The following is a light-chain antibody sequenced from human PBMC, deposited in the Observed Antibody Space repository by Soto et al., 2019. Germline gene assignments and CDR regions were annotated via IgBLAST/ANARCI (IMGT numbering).Light chain of an antibody. CDR2: EDN. Sequence: NFTLAQPDSVSGSPGKTVMISCTRSSGSIASNYVQWYQQRPGSAPTTVIYEDNQRPSGVPDRFSGSIDSPSNSASLTISGLKTEDEADYYCQSYDSSTWVFGGGTKLTVL. V-gene: IGLV6-57*03. CDR1: SGSIASNY. J-gene: IGLJ3*02. CDR3: QSYDSSTWV.